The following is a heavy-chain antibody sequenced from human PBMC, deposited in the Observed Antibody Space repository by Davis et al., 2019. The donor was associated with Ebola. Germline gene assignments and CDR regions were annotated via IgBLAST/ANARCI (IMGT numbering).Heavy chain of an antibody. Sequence: PSETLSLTCTLSGGSFSGATFPLYYWSWIRQPPGQGLEWIGSIYYSGTTIYNPSLKSRVTISVDTSKSQFSLKLTSLTAADTAMYYCAKAQYCTSTTCYDRFDPWGQGTLVSVTS. V-gene: IGHV4-61*01. CDR1: GGSFSGATFPLYY. J-gene: IGHJ5*02. CDR3: AKAQYCTSTTCYDRFDP. D-gene: IGHD2-2*01. CDR2: IYYSGTT.